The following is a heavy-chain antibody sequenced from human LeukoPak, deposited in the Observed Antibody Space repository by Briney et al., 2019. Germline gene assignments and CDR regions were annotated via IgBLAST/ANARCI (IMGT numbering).Heavy chain of an antibody. J-gene: IGHJ4*02. CDR2: LTRGGGNT. Sequence: GGSLRLSCAGSGSAFGGFAMAWVRQAPGKGLEWVAALTRGGGNTYYADSVKGRFAISRDNSKSTLSLQLNSLRVEDTAVYYCAKGYSDDWYYFDSWGQGTLVTVSS. CDR1: GSAFGGFA. V-gene: IGHV3-23*01. CDR3: AKGYSDDWYYFDS. D-gene: IGHD6-19*01.